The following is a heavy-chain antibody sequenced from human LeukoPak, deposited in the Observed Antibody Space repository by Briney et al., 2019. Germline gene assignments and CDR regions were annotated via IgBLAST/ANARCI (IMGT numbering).Heavy chain of an antibody. J-gene: IGHJ5*02. D-gene: IGHD6-13*01. Sequence: ASVKVSCKASGYTFTGYYMHWVRQAPGQGREWMGWINPNSGGTNYAQKFQGRVTMARDTSISTAYMELSRLRSDDTAVYYCARVYSSSWGWFDPWGQGTLVTVSS. V-gene: IGHV1-2*02. CDR3: ARVYSSSWGWFDP. CDR1: GYTFTGYY. CDR2: INPNSGGT.